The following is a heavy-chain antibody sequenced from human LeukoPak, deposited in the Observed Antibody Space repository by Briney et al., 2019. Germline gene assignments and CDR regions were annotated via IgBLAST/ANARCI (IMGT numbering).Heavy chain of an antibody. CDR2: IYNSGTN. J-gene: IGHJ6*03. Sequence: SETLSLTCTVSGGSIRSDYWSWIRQPPGKGLEWIGYIYNSGTNNHNPSLKSRATISVDTSKNQFSLKLSSVTAADTAVYYCARTRYGVYYMDVWGKGTTVTVSS. D-gene: IGHD4-17*01. V-gene: IGHV4-59*01. CDR1: GGSIRSDY. CDR3: ARTRYGVYYMDV.